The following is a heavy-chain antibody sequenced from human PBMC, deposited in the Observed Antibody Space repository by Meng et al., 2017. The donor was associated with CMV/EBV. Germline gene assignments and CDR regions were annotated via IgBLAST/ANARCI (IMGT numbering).Heavy chain of an antibody. Sequence: SETLSLTCAVYGGSFSGYYWSWIRQPPGKGLEWIGEINHSGSTNYNPSRKSRVTISVDTSKNQFSLKLSSVTAADTAVYYCARGRSGWFTRSPHRNWFDPWGQGTLVTVSS. CDR3: ARGRSGWFTRSPHRNWFDP. J-gene: IGHJ5*02. CDR2: INHSGST. CDR1: GGSFSGYY. D-gene: IGHD6-19*01. V-gene: IGHV4-34*01.